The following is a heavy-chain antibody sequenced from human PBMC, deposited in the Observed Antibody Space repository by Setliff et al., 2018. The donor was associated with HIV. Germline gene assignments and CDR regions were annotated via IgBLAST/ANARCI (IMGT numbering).Heavy chain of an antibody. D-gene: IGHD6-13*01. CDR1: GFTFGDYA. V-gene: IGHV3-49*04. J-gene: IGHJ4*02. CDR2: IRGKRGKAYGGTT. CDR3: MDFAIAGAWDY. Sequence: GGSLRLSCASSGFTFGDYAMTWVRQAPGKGLEWVGFIRGKRGKAYGGTTEYATSVKGRFTISRDDSKSIAYLEMNDLKTEDTAVYYCMDFAIAGAWDYWGQGTLVTVSS.